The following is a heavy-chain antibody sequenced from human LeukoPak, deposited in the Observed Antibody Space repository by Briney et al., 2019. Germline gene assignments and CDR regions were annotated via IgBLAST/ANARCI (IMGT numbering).Heavy chain of an antibody. CDR3: ARGWLQSGFHY. CDR1: GDSVSTKSAG. D-gene: IGHD5-24*01. Sequence: SHTLPLTCAISGDSVSTKSAGRNWIRQSPSRGPEWLGRTYYNSNWYKDYAASVESRITINPDTSKNQFSLQLNSVTPEDTAVYYCARGWLQSGFHYWGQGILVTVSS. J-gene: IGHJ4*02. CDR2: TYYNSNWYK. V-gene: IGHV6-1*01.